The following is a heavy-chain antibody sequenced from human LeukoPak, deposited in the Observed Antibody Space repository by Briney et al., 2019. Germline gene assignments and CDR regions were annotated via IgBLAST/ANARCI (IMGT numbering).Heavy chain of an antibody. D-gene: IGHD6-13*01. J-gene: IGHJ4*02. Sequence: PSETLSLTCTVSVGAISSYYWSCIREPPGKGLEGIGYIYYSGSTNYNPSLKSRVTISVYTSKNHLSLQLRSVTAAATAVYYCARLSRGIAAGGGDYWGQGTLVTVSS. CDR2: IYYSGST. V-gene: IGHV4-59*08. CDR3: ARLSRGIAAGGGDY. CDR1: VGAISSYY.